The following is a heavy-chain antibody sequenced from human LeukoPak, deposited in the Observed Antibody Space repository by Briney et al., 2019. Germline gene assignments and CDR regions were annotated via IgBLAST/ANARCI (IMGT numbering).Heavy chain of an antibody. CDR1: GFTFSSYS. CDR2: ICSSSSYI. Sequence: PGGSLRLSCAASGFTFSSYSMNWVRQAPGKGLEWVSSICSSSSYIYYADSVKGRFTISRDNAKNSLYLQMNSLRAEDTAVYYCAIARYCSSTSCYFDYWGQGTLVTVSS. D-gene: IGHD2-2*01. J-gene: IGHJ4*02. V-gene: IGHV3-21*01. CDR3: AIARYCSSTSCYFDY.